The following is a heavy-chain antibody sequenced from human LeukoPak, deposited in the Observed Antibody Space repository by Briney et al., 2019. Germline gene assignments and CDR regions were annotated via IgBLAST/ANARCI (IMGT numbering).Heavy chain of an antibody. J-gene: IGHJ4*02. V-gene: IGHV1-2*06. CDR2: INPNSGGT. Sequence: ASVKVSCKASGYTFTGYYIHWVRQAPGQGLEWMGRINPNSGGTNYAQKFRGRVTMTRDTSISTAYMELSRLRSDDTAVYYCARENIDYSGSLGMVYFDYWGQGTLVTVSS. CDR1: GYTFTGYY. CDR3: ARENIDYSGSLGMVYFDY. D-gene: IGHD2-15*01.